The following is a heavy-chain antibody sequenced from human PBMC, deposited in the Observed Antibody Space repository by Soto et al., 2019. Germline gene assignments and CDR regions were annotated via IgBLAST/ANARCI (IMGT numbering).Heavy chain of an antibody. CDR1: GFTFDDYA. D-gene: IGHD6-13*01. V-gene: IGHV3-9*01. CDR3: AKSKAAAGIFYFDY. CDR2: ISWNSGSI. Sequence: LRLSCAASGFTFDDYAMHWVRQAPGKGLEWVSGISWNSGSIGYADSVKGRFTISRDNAKNSLYLQMNSLRAEDTALYYCAKSKAAAGIFYFDYWGQGTLVTVSS. J-gene: IGHJ4*02.